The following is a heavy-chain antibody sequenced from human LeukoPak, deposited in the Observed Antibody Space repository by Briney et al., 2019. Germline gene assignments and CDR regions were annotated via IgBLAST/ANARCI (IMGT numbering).Heavy chain of an antibody. Sequence: SETLSLTCTVSGGSISSYYWSWIRQPAGKGLEWIGRIYTSGSTNYNPSFKSRVTISVDTSKNQFSLKLSSVTAADMAVYYCARASPYSSPTRGYFDYWGQGTLVTVSS. D-gene: IGHD6-13*01. V-gene: IGHV4-4*07. CDR2: IYTSGST. J-gene: IGHJ4*02. CDR3: ARASPYSSPTRGYFDY. CDR1: GGSISSYY.